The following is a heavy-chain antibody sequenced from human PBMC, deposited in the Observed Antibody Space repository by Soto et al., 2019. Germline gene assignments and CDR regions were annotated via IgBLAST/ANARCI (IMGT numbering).Heavy chain of an antibody. D-gene: IGHD1-26*01. J-gene: IGHJ5*02. V-gene: IGHV3-7*04. CDR3: ARGWGLDP. Sequence: EVQLVESGGGLVQPGGSLRLSCAASGFTFISYWMTWVRQAPGKGLEWVANIKQDGSEKYYVDSVKGRFTISRDNAKNSLYLQMNSLRAEDTAVYYCARGWGLDPWGQGTLVTVSS. CDR2: IKQDGSEK. CDR1: GFTFISYW.